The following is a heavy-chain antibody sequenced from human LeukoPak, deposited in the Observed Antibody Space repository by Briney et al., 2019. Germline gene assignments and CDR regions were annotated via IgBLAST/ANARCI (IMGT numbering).Heavy chain of an antibody. D-gene: IGHD3-22*01. J-gene: IGHJ4*02. CDR3: AKHLGGNYFDRPFDY. Sequence: TGGSLRLSCAASGFSFSDNAMTWVRQAPGKGLEWVAVISSGGNTKYADSERGRFSISRDNSKNTLYLQMNSLRAEDTAVYYCAKHLGGNYFDRPFDYWGQGTLVTVSS. CDR1: GFSFSDNA. CDR2: ISSGGNT. V-gene: IGHV3-23*01.